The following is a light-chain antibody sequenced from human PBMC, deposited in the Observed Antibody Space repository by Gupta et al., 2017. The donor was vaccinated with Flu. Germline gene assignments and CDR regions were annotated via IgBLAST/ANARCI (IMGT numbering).Light chain of an antibody. J-gene: IGKJ4*01. CDR3: QQSYSTPPLT. Sequence: DRVTITCRASQSISSYLIWYQQQPGKAPKLLIYSASSLQSGVPSRCSGSGAWTDFTPTISSMQPEDFVTYYCQQSYSTPPLTFGGGTKVEIK. V-gene: IGKV1-39*01. CDR1: QSISSY. CDR2: SAS.